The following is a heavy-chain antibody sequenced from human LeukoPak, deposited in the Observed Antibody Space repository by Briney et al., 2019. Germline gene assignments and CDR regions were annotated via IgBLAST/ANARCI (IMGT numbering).Heavy chain of an antibody. J-gene: IGHJ3*02. CDR3: ARDDLVLDENGFDM. D-gene: IGHD2-21*01. V-gene: IGHV3-33*01. CDR1: GFTFSSYG. Sequence: GGSLRLSCEASGFTFSSYGIHWVRQSPAKGQEWVAVIGSYGRNKFYADSVAGRFSVSRDNFKNTLFLQMNSLRAEDTGVYFCARDDLVLDENGFDMWGRGTMVTVSS. CDR2: IGSYGRNK.